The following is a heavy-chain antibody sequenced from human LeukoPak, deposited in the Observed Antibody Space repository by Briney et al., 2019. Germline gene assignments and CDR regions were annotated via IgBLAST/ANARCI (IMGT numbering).Heavy chain of an antibody. CDR3: ARVRYSSSWLEC. D-gene: IGHD6-13*01. Sequence: GGSLRLSCAASGFTFSSYEMNWVRQAPGKGLEWVSYISSSGSTIYYADSVKGRFTISRDNAKNSLYLQMNSLRAEDTAVYYCARVRYSSSWLECWGQGTLVTVSS. CDR2: ISSSGSTI. J-gene: IGHJ4*02. V-gene: IGHV3-48*03. CDR1: GFTFSSYE.